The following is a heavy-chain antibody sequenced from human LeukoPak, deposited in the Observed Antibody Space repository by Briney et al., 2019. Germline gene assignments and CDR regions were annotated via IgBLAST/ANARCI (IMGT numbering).Heavy chain of an antibody. D-gene: IGHD2-2*01. V-gene: IGHV4-39*01. CDR1: GGSISSSSYY. J-gene: IGHJ5*02. Sequence: PSETLSLTCTVSGGSISSSSYYWGWIRQPPGKGLEWIGSIYYSGSTYYNPSLKSRVTISVDTSKNQFSLKLSSVTAADTAVYYCASRIVVLHNWFDPWGQGTLVTVSS. CDR3: ASRIVVLHNWFDP. CDR2: IYYSGST.